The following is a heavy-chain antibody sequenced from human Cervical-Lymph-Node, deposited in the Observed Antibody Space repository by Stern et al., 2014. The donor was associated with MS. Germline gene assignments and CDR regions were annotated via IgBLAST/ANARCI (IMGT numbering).Heavy chain of an antibody. CDR3: ARDRGGKGPVDY. J-gene: IGHJ4*02. D-gene: IGHD3-10*01. CDR2: IWYDGSNK. V-gene: IGHV3-33*01. CDR1: GFTFSSYC. Sequence: VQLVASGGGVVQPGRSLRLSCAASGFTFSSYCMHWVRQAPGKGLEWVAVIWYDGSNKYYADSVKGRFTISRDNSKNTLYLQMNSLRAEDTAVYYCARDRGGKGPVDYWGQGTLVTVSS.